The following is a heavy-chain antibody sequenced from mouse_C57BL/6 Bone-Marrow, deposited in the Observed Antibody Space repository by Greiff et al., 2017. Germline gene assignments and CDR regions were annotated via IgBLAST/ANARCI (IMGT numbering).Heavy chain of an antibody. V-gene: IGHV5-4*01. CDR2: ISDGGSYT. CDR1: GFTFSSYA. CDR3: ARDLRPYYFDY. Sequence: EVMLVESGGGLVKPGGSLKLSCAASGFTFSSYAMSWVRQTPEKRLEWVATISDGGSYTYYPDNVKGRFTISRDNAKNNLYLQMSHLKSEDTAMYDCARDLRPYYFDYGGQGTTLTVSS. J-gene: IGHJ2*01. D-gene: IGHD3-2*02.